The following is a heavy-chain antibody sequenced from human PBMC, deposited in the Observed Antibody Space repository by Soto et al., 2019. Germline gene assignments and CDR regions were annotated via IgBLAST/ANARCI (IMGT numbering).Heavy chain of an antibody. J-gene: IGHJ6*02. CDR2: ISAYNGNT. D-gene: IGHD2-2*01. CDR3: ARDLRYCSSTSCTRWGVYYYGMDV. V-gene: IGHV1-18*01. CDR1: GYTFTSYG. Sequence: QVQLVQSGAEVKKPGASVKVSCKASGYTFTSYGISWVRQAPGQGLEWMGWISAYNGNTNYAQKLQGRVTMTTDTSTRGAYMELRSLRSDDTAVYYCARDLRYCSSTSCTRWGVYYYGMDVWGQGTTVTVSS.